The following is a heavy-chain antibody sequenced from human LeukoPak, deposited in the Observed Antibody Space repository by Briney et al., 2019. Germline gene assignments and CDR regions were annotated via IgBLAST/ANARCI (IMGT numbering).Heavy chain of an antibody. CDR2: IYSGGST. CDR3: ARGGSYRGDWFDP. Sequence: HAGGSLRLSCAASGFTVSSNYMSWVRQAPGKGLEWVSVIYSGGSTYYADSVKGRFTISRDNSKNTLYLQMNSLRAEDTAVYYCARGGSYRGDWFDPWGQGTLVTVSS. V-gene: IGHV3-53*01. D-gene: IGHD1-26*01. J-gene: IGHJ5*02. CDR1: GFTVSSNY.